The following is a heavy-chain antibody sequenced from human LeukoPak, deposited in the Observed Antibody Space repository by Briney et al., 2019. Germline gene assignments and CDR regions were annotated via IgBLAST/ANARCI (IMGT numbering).Heavy chain of an antibody. Sequence: ASVKVSCKDPGGTFSSYAISWVRQAPGQGLEWMGGIIPIFGTANYAQKFQGRVTITTDESTSTAYMELSSLRSEDTAVYYCARTMVRGVIVGFDYWGQGTLVTVSS. V-gene: IGHV1-69*05. CDR2: IIPIFGTA. J-gene: IGHJ4*02. CDR3: ARTMVRGVIVGFDY. D-gene: IGHD3-10*01. CDR1: GGTFSSYA.